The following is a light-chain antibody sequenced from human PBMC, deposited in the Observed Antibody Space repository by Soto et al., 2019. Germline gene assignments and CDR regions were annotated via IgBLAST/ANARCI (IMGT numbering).Light chain of an antibody. J-gene: IGLJ1*01. Sequence: QSVLTQPASVSGSPGQSITISCTGTSSDVGGYNYVSWYQHHPGKAPKLMIYGVSNRTSGVSNRFSGSKSGNTASLTISGLQTEDEADYFCSSYTSSSTPYVFGTGTKLTVL. CDR1: SSDVGGYNY. CDR3: SSYTSSSTPYV. CDR2: GVS. V-gene: IGLV2-14*03.